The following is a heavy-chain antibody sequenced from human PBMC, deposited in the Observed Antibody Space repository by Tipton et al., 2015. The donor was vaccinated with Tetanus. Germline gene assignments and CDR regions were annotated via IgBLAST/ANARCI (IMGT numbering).Heavy chain of an antibody. CDR2: IYYSGST. Sequence: TLSLTCTVSGGSINRYYWSWIRQPPGKGLEWIGYIYYSGSTNYNPSLQSRVTISVDTSKNQFSLRLNSVTSADTAVYFCARYGRLPKTDPFDTWGQGAMVTVSS. V-gene: IGHV4-59*01. D-gene: IGHD1-26*01. CDR3: ARYGRLPKTDPFDT. J-gene: IGHJ3*02. CDR1: GGSINRYY.